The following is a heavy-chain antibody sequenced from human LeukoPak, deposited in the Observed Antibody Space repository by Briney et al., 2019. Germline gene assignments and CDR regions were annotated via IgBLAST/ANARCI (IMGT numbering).Heavy chain of an antibody. J-gene: IGHJ4*02. Sequence: SETLSLTCAVSGYSISNGYYWGWIRQPPGKGLEWIGSIYHSGSTYYNPSLKSRVTISVDTSKNQFSLKLSSVTAADTAVYYCARHILYSNYDGWYFDYWGQGTLVTVSS. V-gene: IGHV4-38-2*01. CDR1: GYSISNGYY. D-gene: IGHD4-11*01. CDR3: ARHILYSNYDGWYFDY. CDR2: IYHSGST.